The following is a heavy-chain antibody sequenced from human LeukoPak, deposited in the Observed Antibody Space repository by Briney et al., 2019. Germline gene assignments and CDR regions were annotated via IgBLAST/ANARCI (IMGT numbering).Heavy chain of an antibody. CDR1: GGSFSGYY. CDR3: ATIGGSWNY. CDR2: IFSSGGST. V-gene: IGHV4-59*10. J-gene: IGHJ4*02. Sequence: SETLSLTCAVYGGSFSGYYWSWIRQPAGEGLEWIGRIFSSGGSTNYNPSLKSRVTMSVDTSKNQFSLKLSSVTAADTAVYYCATIGGSWNYWGQGTLVTVSS. D-gene: IGHD3-16*01.